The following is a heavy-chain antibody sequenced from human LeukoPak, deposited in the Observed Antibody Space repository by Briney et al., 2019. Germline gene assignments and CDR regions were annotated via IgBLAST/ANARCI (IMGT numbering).Heavy chain of an antibody. CDR3: ARAGSDYDILTGYYPNYFDY. J-gene: IGHJ4*02. CDR1: GGSISSYY. CDR2: IYYSGST. Sequence: PSETLSVTCTVSGGSISSYYWSWIRQPPGKGLEGIGHIYYSGSTNYNPSLKSRVTISVDTSKNQLSLKLRSVTAAETAVFYCARAGSDYDILTGYYPNYFDYWGQGTLVTV. V-gene: IGHV4-59*01. D-gene: IGHD3-9*01.